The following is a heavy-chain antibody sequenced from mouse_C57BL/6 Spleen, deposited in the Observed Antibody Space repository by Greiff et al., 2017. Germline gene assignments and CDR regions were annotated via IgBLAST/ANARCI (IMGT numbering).Heavy chain of an antibody. CDR1: GYTFTSYW. D-gene: IGHD1-1*01. V-gene: IGHV1-50*01. CDR2: IDPSDSYT. Sequence: VKLQQPGAELVKPGASVKLSCKASGYTFTSYWMQWVKQRPGQGLEWIGEIDPSDSYTNYNQKFKGKATLTVDTSSSTAYMQLSSLTSEDSAVYYCARRGFITTVVEAMDYWGQGTSVTVSS. CDR3: ARRGFITTVVEAMDY. J-gene: IGHJ4*01.